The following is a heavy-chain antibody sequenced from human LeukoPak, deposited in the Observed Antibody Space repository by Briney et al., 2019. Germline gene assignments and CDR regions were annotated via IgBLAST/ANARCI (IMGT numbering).Heavy chain of an antibody. CDR1: SGPISSGDYY. CDR3: ARRRSGKNWFDP. J-gene: IGHJ5*02. V-gene: IGHV4-39*01. CDR2: INYSGTT. Sequence: PSETLSLTCTVSSGPISSGDYYWGWVRQPPGEGLEWIASINYSGTTFYNPSLKSRVTISVDTSENQFSLKLSSVTAADTALYYCARRRSGKNWFDPWGQGTLVTVSS. D-gene: IGHD3-10*01.